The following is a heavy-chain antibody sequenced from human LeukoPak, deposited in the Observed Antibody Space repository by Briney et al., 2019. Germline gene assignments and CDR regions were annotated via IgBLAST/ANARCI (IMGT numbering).Heavy chain of an antibody. CDR3: ASSPGIVGATTFDY. V-gene: IGHV4-59*08. D-gene: IGHD1-26*01. CDR1: GGSMSNYY. J-gene: IGHJ4*02. CDR2: IYYSGST. Sequence: SETLSLTCTVSGGSMSNYYWSWIRQPPGKGLEWIGYIYYSGSTNYNSSLKSRVTISVDTSKNQFSLKLSSVTAADTAVYYCASSPGIVGATTFDYWGQGTLVTVSS.